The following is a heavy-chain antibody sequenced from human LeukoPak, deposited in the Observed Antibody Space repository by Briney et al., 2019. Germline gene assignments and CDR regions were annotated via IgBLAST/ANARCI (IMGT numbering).Heavy chain of an antibody. J-gene: IGHJ4*02. CDR1: GFTFSGYE. CDR3: ARDKNYYDSSGRRKVTDY. V-gene: IGHV3-48*03. D-gene: IGHD3-22*01. CDR2: ISSSGNTI. Sequence: PGGSLRLSCAASGFTFSGYEMNWVRQAPGKGLEWVSYISSSGNTIYYADSVKGRFTISRDNAKNSLYLQMNSLRAEDTAIYYCARDKNYYDSSGRRKVTDYRGQGTLVTVSS.